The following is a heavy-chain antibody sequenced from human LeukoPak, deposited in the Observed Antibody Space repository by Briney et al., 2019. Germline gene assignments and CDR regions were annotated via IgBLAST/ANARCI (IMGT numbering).Heavy chain of an antibody. D-gene: IGHD2-2*01. J-gene: IGHJ4*02. CDR1: GFTFSSYA. CDR3: AKVETSGGANCYALDY. CDR2: ISGSDGST. Sequence: GGSLRLSCAASGFTFSSYAMTWVRQAPDKGLEWVSAISGSDGSTYYAGFVKGRFTISRDDSQNTLYLQMNSLSAEDTAVYYCAKVETSGGANCYALDYWGQGTLVTVSS. V-gene: IGHV3-23*01.